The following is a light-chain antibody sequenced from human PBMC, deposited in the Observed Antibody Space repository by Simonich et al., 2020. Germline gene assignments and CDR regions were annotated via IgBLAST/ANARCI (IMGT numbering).Light chain of an antibody. CDR1: QVSSSG. J-gene: IGKJ4*01. Sequence: DIQMTQYPSSVSASVGDRVTITCRAIQVSSSGLAWYQQKPGKAPQLLIYAASSLQSGVPSRFSGSGSGTDFTLTISRLQPEDFATYYCQQANSFPLTFGGGTKVEIK. CDR2: AAS. V-gene: IGKV1-12*01. CDR3: QQANSFPLT.